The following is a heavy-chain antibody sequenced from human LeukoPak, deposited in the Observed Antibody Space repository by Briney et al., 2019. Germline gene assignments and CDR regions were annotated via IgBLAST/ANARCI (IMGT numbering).Heavy chain of an antibody. J-gene: IGHJ4*02. CDR1: GGSISSSSYY. Sequence: SETLSLTCTVSGGSISSSSYYWGWIRQPPGKGLEWIGSIYYSGSTYYNPSLKSRVTISVDTSKNQFSLKLSSVTAADTAVYYCARLRLGGIAVANYWGQGTLVTVSS. CDR3: ARLRLGGIAVANY. V-gene: IGHV4-39*07. CDR2: IYYSGST. D-gene: IGHD6-19*01.